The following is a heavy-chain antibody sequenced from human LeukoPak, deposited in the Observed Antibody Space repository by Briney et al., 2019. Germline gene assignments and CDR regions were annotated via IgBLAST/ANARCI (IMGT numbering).Heavy chain of an antibody. CDR3: ASPDLSLVGDHDAFDI. CDR1: GGSISSSSYY. J-gene: IGHJ3*02. CDR2: IYYSGST. V-gene: IGHV4-39*01. Sequence: SETLSLTCTVSGGSISSSSYYWGWIRQPPGKGLEWIGSIYYSGSTYYNPSLKSRVTISVGTSKNQFSLKLSSVTAADTAVYYCASPDLSLVGDHDAFDIWGQGTMVTVSS. D-gene: IGHD1-26*01.